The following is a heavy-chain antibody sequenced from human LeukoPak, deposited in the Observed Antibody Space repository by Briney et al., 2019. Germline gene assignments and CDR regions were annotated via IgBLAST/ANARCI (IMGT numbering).Heavy chain of an antibody. V-gene: IGHV4-4*07. D-gene: IGHD4-17*01. CDR1: GDSISNYY. CDR3: ARDRYGDYSDY. Sequence: PSETLSLTCTVSGDSISNYYWSWIRQPAGKGLEWMGRVYITWHTNYNPSLKSRVTMSIDTSKNPFSLKLSSVTAADTAVYYCARDRYGDYSDYWGQGTLVTVPS. J-gene: IGHJ4*02. CDR2: VYITWHT.